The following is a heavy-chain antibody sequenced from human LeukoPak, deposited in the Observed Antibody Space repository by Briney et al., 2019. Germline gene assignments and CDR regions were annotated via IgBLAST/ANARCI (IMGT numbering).Heavy chain of an antibody. J-gene: IGHJ4*02. CDR3: AKEDTTTVTSDFDY. V-gene: IGHV3-7*03. D-gene: IGHD4-11*01. CDR2: IKHDGSEK. CDR1: GFPFDRYW. Sequence: GWSLRLSCAASGFPFDRYWMSWVRLAPGKGLEWVANIKHDGSEKTFVDSVKGRFTISRDNAENSLYLQMNSLRAEDTAVYYCAKEDTTTVTSDFDYWGQGTLVTVSS.